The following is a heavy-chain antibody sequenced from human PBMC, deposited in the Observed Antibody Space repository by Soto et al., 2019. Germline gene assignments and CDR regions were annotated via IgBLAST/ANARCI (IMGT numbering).Heavy chain of an antibody. J-gene: IGHJ4*02. CDR2: INPCNGNT. CDR1: GYTFTSYG. D-gene: IGHD3-22*01. V-gene: IGHV1-3*01. Sequence: ASVKVSCKASGYTFTSYGINCVRQAPGRGLEWMGWINPCNGNTKYSQQFQGRVIIDRDTSASTAYMELSSLRSEDTAVYYCARGGYFDSSNYLAYWGLGTLVTVSS. CDR3: ARGGYFDSSNYLAY.